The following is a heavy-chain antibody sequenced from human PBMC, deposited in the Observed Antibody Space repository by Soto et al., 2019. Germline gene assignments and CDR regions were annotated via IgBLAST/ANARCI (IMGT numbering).Heavy chain of an antibody. CDR1: GFSLSTSGVA. Sequence: QITLKESGPPLVKPTQTLTLTCTFSGFSLSTSGVAVGWIRQPPGKALEWLALIYWDDDKSYSPSLKSRLTVTRDTSKNQVVLTMPNMDPVDTATYYCARALDYGGRWYFDLWGRGTLVTVSS. D-gene: IGHD4-17*01. J-gene: IGHJ2*01. CDR2: IYWDDDK. V-gene: IGHV2-5*02. CDR3: ARALDYGGRWYFDL.